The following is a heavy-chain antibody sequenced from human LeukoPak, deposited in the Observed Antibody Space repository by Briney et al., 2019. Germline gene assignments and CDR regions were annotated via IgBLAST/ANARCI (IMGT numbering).Heavy chain of an antibody. J-gene: IGHJ4*02. CDR3: AREVDTAFNY. D-gene: IGHD5-18*01. V-gene: IGHV3-74*01. CDR1: VFTFSSYW. CDR2: INSDGTSI. Sequence: GGSLRLSCAASVFTFSSYWMHWVRQAPGKGLVWVSRINSDGTSIIYADSVEGRFTISRDNAKNTLYLQMNSLRAEDTAVYYCAREVDTAFNYWGQGTLVTVSS.